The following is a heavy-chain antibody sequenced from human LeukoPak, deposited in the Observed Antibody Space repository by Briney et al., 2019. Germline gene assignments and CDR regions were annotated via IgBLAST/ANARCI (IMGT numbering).Heavy chain of an antibody. CDR2: ISSSNSII. Sequence: GGSLRLSCAASGFTFNAYSMNWVRQAPGKGLEWVSYISSSNSIIYYADSVKGRFTISRDNDKNSLYLQMNSLRDEDTGVYYCARGSSAVTTYSYYYYGMDVWGQGTTVTVSS. D-gene: IGHD4-17*01. CDR3: ARGSSAVTTYSYYYYGMDV. CDR1: GFTFNAYS. V-gene: IGHV3-48*02. J-gene: IGHJ6*02.